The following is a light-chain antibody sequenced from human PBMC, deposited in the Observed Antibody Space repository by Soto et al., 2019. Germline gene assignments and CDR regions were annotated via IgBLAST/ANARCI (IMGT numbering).Light chain of an antibody. CDR2: AAS. Sequence: DIQMTQSPSSVSASVGDRVTITCRASQDITTWLAWYQQRPGRAPKGLIYAASSLQSGVPSRFSGSGSGTQFTLTISSLQPEDSATYFCQQTDSFPLTFGQGTRLE. CDR1: QDITTW. CDR3: QQTDSFPLT. V-gene: IGKV1-12*01. J-gene: IGKJ5*01.